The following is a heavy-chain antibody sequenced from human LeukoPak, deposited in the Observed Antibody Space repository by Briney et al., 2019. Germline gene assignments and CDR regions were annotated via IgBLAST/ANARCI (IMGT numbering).Heavy chain of an antibody. D-gene: IGHD3-16*01. Sequence: SETLSLTCTVSGGSISSSSYYWGWIRQPPGKGLEWIGSIYYSGSTYYNPSLKSRVTISVDTSKNQFSLKLSSVTAADTAVYYCARDDGGYWGQGTLVTVSS. CDR1: GGSISSSSYY. J-gene: IGHJ4*02. CDR3: ARDDGGY. CDR2: IYYSGST. V-gene: IGHV4-39*07.